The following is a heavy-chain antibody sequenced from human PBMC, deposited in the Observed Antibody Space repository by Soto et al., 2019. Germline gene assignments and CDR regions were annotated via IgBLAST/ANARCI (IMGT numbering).Heavy chain of an antibody. CDR2: IYWDDDK. V-gene: IGHV2-5*02. CDR1: GFSLSTGGVG. D-gene: IGHD2-21*02. CDR3: AHSRCGGDCLQSYSSHYYYGMDV. Sequence: QITLKESGPSLVKPTQTLTLTCTFSGFSLSTGGVGVGWIRQPPGKALEWLALIYWDDDKRYSPSLRSRLPVTQHTSKHHVVLTMTNMDPVDTATYYCAHSRCGGDCLQSYSSHYYYGMDVWGQGTPVTVSS. J-gene: IGHJ6*02.